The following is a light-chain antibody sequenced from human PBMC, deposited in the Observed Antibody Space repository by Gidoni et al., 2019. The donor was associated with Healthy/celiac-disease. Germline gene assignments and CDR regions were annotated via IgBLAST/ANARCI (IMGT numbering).Light chain of an antibody. Sequence: EIVLTQSPGTLSVSPGERATLSCRASQSVSSCYIAWYQQKPGQGPRLLIDGASSRATGIPDRFSGSGSGTDFTLTISRLEHEDFAVYYCQQYSSSPRTFGQGTKLEIK. CDR1: QSVSSCY. J-gene: IGKJ2*01. V-gene: IGKV3-20*01. CDR2: GAS. CDR3: QQYSSSPRT.